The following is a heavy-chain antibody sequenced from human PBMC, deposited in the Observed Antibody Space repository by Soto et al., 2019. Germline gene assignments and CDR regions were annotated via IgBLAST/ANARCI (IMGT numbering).Heavy chain of an antibody. D-gene: IGHD6-19*01. CDR2: IYYSGTT. CDR3: ARHLFDRSGWYVAY. V-gene: IGHV4-59*08. J-gene: IGHJ4*02. CDR1: GGSISGYY. Sequence: QVQLQESGPGLVKPSETLSLTCTVSGGSISGYYWTWIRQPPGKGLQWIGYIYYSGTTDYNPSLKRRVAIAVDTPNNHLSPKLSPVTATDTAVYYCARHLFDRSGWYVAYWGQGTLVTVAS.